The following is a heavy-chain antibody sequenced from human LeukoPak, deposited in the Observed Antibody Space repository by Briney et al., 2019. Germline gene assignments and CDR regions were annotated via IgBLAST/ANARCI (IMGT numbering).Heavy chain of an antibody. CDR3: ARVFTWEYYDSSGYYHYYYYMDV. V-gene: IGHV3-11*01. CDR2: ISSSGSTI. Sequence: PGGSLRLSCAASGFTFSDYYMSWIRQAPGKGLEWVSYISSSGSTIYYADSVKGRFTISRDNAKNSLYLQMNSLRAEDAAVYYCARVFTWEYYDSSGYYHYYYYMDVWGKGTTVTVSS. J-gene: IGHJ6*03. CDR1: GFTFSDYY. D-gene: IGHD3-22*01.